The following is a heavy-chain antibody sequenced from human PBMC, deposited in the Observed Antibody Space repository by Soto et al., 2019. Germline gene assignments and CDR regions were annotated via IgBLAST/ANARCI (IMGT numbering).Heavy chain of an antibody. V-gene: IGHV3-23*01. CDR3: AKWSGYLLKYYYYGMDV. D-gene: IGHD3-3*01. J-gene: IGHJ6*02. Sequence: ALRLSCAASGFTFSSYAMSWVRQAPGKGLEWVSAISGSGGSTYYADSVKGRFTISRDNSKNTLYLQMNSLRAEDTAVYYCAKWSGYLLKYYYYGMDVWGQGTTVTVSS. CDR2: ISGSGGST. CDR1: GFTFSSYA.